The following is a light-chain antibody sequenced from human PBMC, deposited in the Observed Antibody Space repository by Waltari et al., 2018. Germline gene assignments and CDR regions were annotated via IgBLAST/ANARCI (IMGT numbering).Light chain of an antibody. CDR3: QQSSSFPVT. J-gene: IGKJ5*01. Sequence: DIQMTQSPSSVSASVGDRITITCRASQGLDTWLAWYQQKPGKAPKLLIYATSNIQSGVPSRFSGSGSGTDFTLTIGNLQPEDFATYFCQQSSSFPVTFGQGTRLEIK. V-gene: IGKV1-12*01. CDR2: ATS. CDR1: QGLDTW.